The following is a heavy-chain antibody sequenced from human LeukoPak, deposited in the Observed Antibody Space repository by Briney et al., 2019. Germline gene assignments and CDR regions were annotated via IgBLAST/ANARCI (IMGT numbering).Heavy chain of an antibody. J-gene: IGHJ4*02. CDR3: ARERGEMATIEPY. Sequence: KSGGSLRLSCAASGFTFSDYYMSWIRQAPGKGLEWVSYISSSGSTIYYADPVKGRFTISRDNAKNSLYLQMNSLRAEDTAVYYCARERGEMATIEPYWGQGTLVTVSS. CDR1: GFTFSDYY. D-gene: IGHD5-24*01. V-gene: IGHV3-11*04. CDR2: ISSSGSTI.